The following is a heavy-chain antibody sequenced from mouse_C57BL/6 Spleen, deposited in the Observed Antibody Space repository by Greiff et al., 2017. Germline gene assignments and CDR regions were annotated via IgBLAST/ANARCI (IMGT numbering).Heavy chain of an antibody. Sequence: QVQLKQPGAELVKPGASVKLSCKASGYTFTSYWMHWVKQRPGRGLEWIGRIDPNSGGTKYNEKFKSKATLTVDKPSSTAYMQLSSLTSEDSAVSYCAGRIYYYGSSYAMDYWGQGTSVTVSS. CDR2: IDPNSGGT. V-gene: IGHV1-72*01. CDR3: AGRIYYYGSSYAMDY. J-gene: IGHJ4*01. CDR1: GYTFTSYW. D-gene: IGHD1-1*01.